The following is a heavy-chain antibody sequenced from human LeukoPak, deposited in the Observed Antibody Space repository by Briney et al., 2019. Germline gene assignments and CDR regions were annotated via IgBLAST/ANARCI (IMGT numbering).Heavy chain of an antibody. Sequence: GGSLRLSCAASGFTFSDYYMSWIRQAPGKGLEWVSYISSSETTIYYADSVKGRFTISRDNAKTSRYLQMYSLRAEDTAVYYCARGYSYGLDYWGQGTLVTVSS. CDR3: ARGYSYGLDY. J-gene: IGHJ4*02. D-gene: IGHD5-18*01. V-gene: IGHV3-11*01. CDR2: ISSSETTI. CDR1: GFTFSDYY.